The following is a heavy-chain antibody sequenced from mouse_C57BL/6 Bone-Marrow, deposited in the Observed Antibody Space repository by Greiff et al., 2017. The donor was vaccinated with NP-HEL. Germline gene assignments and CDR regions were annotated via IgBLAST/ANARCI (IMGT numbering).Heavy chain of an antibody. CDR3: ARGGYYYGPMDY. D-gene: IGHD1-1*01. Sequence: VQLQQPGAELVRPGTSVKLSCKASGYTFTSYWMHWVKQRPGQGLEWIGVIDPSDSYTNSNQKFKGKATFTVDTSYSTAYMQLSSLTSEDSAVYYCARGGYYYGPMDYWGQGTSVTVSS. V-gene: IGHV1-59*01. J-gene: IGHJ4*01. CDR2: IDPSDSYT. CDR1: GYTFTSYW.